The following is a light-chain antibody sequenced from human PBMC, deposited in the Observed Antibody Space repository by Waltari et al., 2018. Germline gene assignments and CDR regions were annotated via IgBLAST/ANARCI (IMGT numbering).Light chain of an antibody. V-gene: IGLV2-14*03. CDR2: DVN. CDR3: NSFTDSVTWV. Sequence: QSALTPPASVSGSPGESITIPCTGTSSDVVSHNQVSWYQHHPGKAPKLMVHDVNKRPSGVSNRFSGSKSGNTASLTISGLQAEDEADYYCNSFTDSVTWVFGGGTKLTVL. CDR1: SSDVVSHNQ. J-gene: IGLJ3*02.